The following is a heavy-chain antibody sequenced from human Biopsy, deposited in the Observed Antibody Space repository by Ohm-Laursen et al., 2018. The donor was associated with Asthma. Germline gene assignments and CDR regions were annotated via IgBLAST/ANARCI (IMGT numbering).Heavy chain of an antibody. CDR3: ARRGITGTTLDY. J-gene: IGHJ4*02. D-gene: IGHD1-7*01. V-gene: IGHV1-46*01. CDR1: GYTFTSYY. CDR2: INPSGGST. Sequence: ASVKVSCKESGYTFTSYYMHWVRQASGQGLEWMGTINPSGGSTRYAQRFQGRVTMTRDTSTSTVYMELSSLRSEDTAVYYCARRGITGTTLDYWGQGTLVAVSS.